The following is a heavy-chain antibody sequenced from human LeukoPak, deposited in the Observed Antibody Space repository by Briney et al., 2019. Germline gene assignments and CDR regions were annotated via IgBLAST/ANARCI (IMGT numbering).Heavy chain of an antibody. CDR3: ARGREQWLAVEFDL. CDR1: GGSFSGYY. D-gene: IGHD6-19*01. V-gene: IGHV4-34*01. Sequence: SETLSLTCAIYGGSFSGYYWSWIRQPPGKGLEWIGEINHSGGTNYNPSLKSRVTVSVDTSKNQFSLKVSSVTAADTAVYYCARGREQWLAVEFDLWGQGTLVTVSS. J-gene: IGHJ5*02. CDR2: INHSGGT.